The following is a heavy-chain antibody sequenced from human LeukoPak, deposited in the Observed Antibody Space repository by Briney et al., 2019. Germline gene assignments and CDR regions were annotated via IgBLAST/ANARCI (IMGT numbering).Heavy chain of an antibody. Sequence: GGSLRLSCAASGFSFSDYWMAWVRQAPGKGLEWVANIKQDGSEKYYVDSVKGRFTISRDNAKNSVFLQLNSLRAEDTAVYYCARRGKFGELFHNWFDPWGQGTLVTVSS. D-gene: IGHD3-10*01. J-gene: IGHJ5*02. V-gene: IGHV3-7*01. CDR1: GFSFSDYW. CDR2: IKQDGSEK. CDR3: ARRGKFGELFHNWFDP.